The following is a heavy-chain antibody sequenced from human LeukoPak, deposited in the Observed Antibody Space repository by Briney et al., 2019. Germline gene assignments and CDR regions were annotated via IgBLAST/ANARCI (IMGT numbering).Heavy chain of an antibody. D-gene: IGHD1-7*01. V-gene: IGHV4-59*01. Sequence: SETLSLTCTVSGGSISSYYWSWIRQPPGKGLECIGYIYYSGSTNYNPSLKSRVTISVDTSKNQFSLKLSSVTAADTAVYYCARGGLYNWNYSDYYYYYMDVWGKGTTVTVSS. CDR1: GGSISSYY. CDR2: IYYSGST. CDR3: ARGGLYNWNYSDYYYYYMDV. J-gene: IGHJ6*03.